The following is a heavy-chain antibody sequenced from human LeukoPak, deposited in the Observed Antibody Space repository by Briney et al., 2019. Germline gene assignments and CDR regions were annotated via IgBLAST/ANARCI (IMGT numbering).Heavy chain of an antibody. CDR1: GFTVSNNY. D-gene: IGHD1-26*01. CDR2: IYSGGNT. CDR3: VRGVGVSRFNYFDP. Sequence: PGGSLRLSCAASGFTVSNNYMSWIRQAPGKGLEWVSIIYSGGNTYYADSVKGRFTISRDNSKNTLYLQMNSLRDDDTAVYYCVRGVGVSRFNYFDPWGQGTLVTVSS. V-gene: IGHV3-66*01. J-gene: IGHJ5*02.